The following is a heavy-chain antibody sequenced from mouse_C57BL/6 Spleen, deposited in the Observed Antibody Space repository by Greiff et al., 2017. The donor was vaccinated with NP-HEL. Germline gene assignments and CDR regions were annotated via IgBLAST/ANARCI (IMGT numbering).Heavy chain of an antibody. V-gene: IGHV1-52*01. CDR3: ARYDGYTGYFDV. CDR2: IDPSDSET. J-gene: IGHJ1*03. D-gene: IGHD2-3*01. CDR1: GYTSTSYW. Sequence: QVQLQQPGAELVRPGSSVKLSCKASGYTSTSYWMHWVKQRPIQGLEWIGNIDPSDSETHYNQKFKDKATLTVDKSSSTAYMQLSSLTSEDSAVYYCARYDGYTGYFDVWGTGTTVTVSS.